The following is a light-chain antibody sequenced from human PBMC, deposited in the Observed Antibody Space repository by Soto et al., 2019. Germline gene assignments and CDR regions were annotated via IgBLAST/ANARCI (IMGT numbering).Light chain of an antibody. CDR2: AAS. V-gene: IGKV1-12*01. CDR1: QDISSW. CDR3: QQANSFPLT. J-gene: IGKJ5*01. Sequence: DIQMTQSPSSVSASVGDRVTITCRASQDISSWLAWYQQKPGKAPKLPIYAASSLQSGVPSRFSGSASGTDFSLTISSLQPEDFATYYCQQANSFPLTFGQGTRLEIK.